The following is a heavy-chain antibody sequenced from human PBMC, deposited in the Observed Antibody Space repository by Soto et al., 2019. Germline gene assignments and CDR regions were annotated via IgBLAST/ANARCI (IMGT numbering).Heavy chain of an antibody. CDR2: IFPDDSDT. V-gene: IGHV5-51*01. CDR3: FRGGVTSRTFDY. Sequence: GESLKISCKASGYIIKNYWIVRVRQMPGQGLEWMGIIFPDDSDTRYSPSFQGHVTISVDKSISTAYVQWSSLKASDSAIYYCFRGGVTSRTFDYWGQGTLVTVYS. D-gene: IGHD3-16*01. CDR1: GYIIKNYW. J-gene: IGHJ4*02.